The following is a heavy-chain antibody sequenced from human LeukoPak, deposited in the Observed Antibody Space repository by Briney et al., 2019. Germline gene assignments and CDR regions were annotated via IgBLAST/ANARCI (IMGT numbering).Heavy chain of an antibody. V-gene: IGHV3-73*01. J-gene: IGHJ4*02. D-gene: IGHD5-18*01. CDR3: TRQDTAMVLIDY. CDR1: GFTFSGSA. CDR2: IRSKANSYAT. Sequence: PGGSLRLSCAASGFTFSGSAMHWVRQASGKGLEWVGRIRSKANSYATANAASVKGRFTISRDDSKNTAYLQMNSLKTEDTAVYYCTRQDTAMVLIDYWGQGTLVTVSS.